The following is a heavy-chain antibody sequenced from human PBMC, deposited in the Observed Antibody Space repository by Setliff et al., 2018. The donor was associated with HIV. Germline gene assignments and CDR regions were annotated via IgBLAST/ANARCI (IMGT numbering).Heavy chain of an antibody. CDR2: MYHSGTA. J-gene: IGHJ5*02. V-gene: IGHV4-38-2*02. CDR3: TRHAPSEPTRYYNFWSGYPDWFDP. CDR1: GYSISSGYY. Sequence: SETLSLTCTVSGYSISSGYYWGWIRQPPGKGLEWIGSMYHSGTAFHNPSLKSRVTISVDTSKKRFSLKLSSVTAADTAVYYCTRHAPSEPTRYYNFWSGYPDWFDPWGQGTLVTVSS. D-gene: IGHD3-3*01.